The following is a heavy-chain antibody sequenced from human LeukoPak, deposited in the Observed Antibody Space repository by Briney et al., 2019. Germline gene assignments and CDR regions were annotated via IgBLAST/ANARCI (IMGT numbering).Heavy chain of an antibody. D-gene: IGHD1-1*01. CDR1: SGSICNLY. CDR2: IHTSGST. V-gene: IGHV4-4*07. J-gene: IGHJ4*02. Sequence: PSETLSLTCTGSSGSICNLYWGWIRPPLGHGLEWIGRIHTSGSTNYNPSLKSRVTMSVDTSKNQFSLNLSSVTAADTAVYYCATELEPGPLWGQGTLVTVSS. CDR3: ATELEPGPL.